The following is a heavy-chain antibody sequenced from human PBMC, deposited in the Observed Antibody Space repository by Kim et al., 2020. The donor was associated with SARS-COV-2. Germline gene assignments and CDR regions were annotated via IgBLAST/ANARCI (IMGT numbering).Heavy chain of an antibody. CDR1: GFIFHTYA. CDR2: ISSNGFDT. J-gene: IGHJ4*02. D-gene: IGHD2-2*01. CDR3: AREGRHCSGTACYVFDY. V-gene: IGHV3-64*02. Sequence: GGSLRLSCAASGFIFHTYAMHWARQTPGKGLEYVSAISSNGFDTYYADSVRGRFTISRDNSKNTLFLQMGSLRPEDMGVYYCAREGRHCSGTACYVFDYWGEGTRVTVAS.